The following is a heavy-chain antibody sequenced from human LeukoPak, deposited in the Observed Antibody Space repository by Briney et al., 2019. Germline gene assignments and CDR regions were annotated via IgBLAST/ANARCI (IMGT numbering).Heavy chain of an antibody. CDR3: AGSPYDSGSYLDY. V-gene: IGHV4-4*02. D-gene: IGHD3-10*01. Sequence: PSETLSLTCAVSGGSISSSNWWSWVRQPPGKGLEWIGEIYHSGSTNYNPSLKSRVTISVDKSKNQFSLKLTSVTAADTAVYSCAGSPYDSGSYLDYWGQGTLVTVSS. CDR1: GGSISSSNW. CDR2: IYHSGST. J-gene: IGHJ4*02.